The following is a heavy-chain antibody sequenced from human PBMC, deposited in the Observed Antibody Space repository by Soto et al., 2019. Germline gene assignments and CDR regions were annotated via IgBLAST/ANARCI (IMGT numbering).Heavy chain of an antibody. J-gene: IGHJ6*02. CDR3: ARERTTIRMDV. CDR1: GYTFTSYD. Sequence: QVQLVQSGAEVKKPGASVKVSCKASGYTFTSYDIHWVRHATGQGLEWMGWMNPNSGNTGYAQKFQGSVTMTRNTSISTAYMELSSMRSEDTAVYYCARERTTIRMDVWGQGTTVTVSS. CDR2: MNPNSGNT. V-gene: IGHV1-8*01. D-gene: IGHD3-9*01.